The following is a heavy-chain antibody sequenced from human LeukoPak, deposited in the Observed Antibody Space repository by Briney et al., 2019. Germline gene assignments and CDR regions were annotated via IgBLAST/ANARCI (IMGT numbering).Heavy chain of an antibody. CDR1: GYSISSGYY. CDR2: IYHSGST. Sequence: PSETLSLTCTVSGYSISSGYYWGWIRQPPGKGLEWIGSIYHSGSTYYNPSLKSRVTISVDTSKNQFSLKLSSVTAADTAVYYCARHQSYSCFGYWGQGTLVTVSS. J-gene: IGHJ4*02. CDR3: ARHQSYSCFGY. D-gene: IGHD2-21*01. V-gene: IGHV4-38-2*02.